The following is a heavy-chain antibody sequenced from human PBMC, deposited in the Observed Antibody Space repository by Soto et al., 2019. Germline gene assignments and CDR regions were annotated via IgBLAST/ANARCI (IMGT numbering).Heavy chain of an antibody. CDR2: IIPTFGTA. D-gene: IGHD6-19*01. CDR3: ATGTSSGWTIYY. CDR1: GGTFSSYA. V-gene: IGHV1-69*13. Sequence: XSVKVSCKASGGTFSSYAISWVGQAPGQGLEWMGGIIPTFGTANYAQKFQGRVTITADESTSTAYMELSSLRSEDTAVYYCATGTSSGWTIYYWGQGSLVTVSS. J-gene: IGHJ4*02.